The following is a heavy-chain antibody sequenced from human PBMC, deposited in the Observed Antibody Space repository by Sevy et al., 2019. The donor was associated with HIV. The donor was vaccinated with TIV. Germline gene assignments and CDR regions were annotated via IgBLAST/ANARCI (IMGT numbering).Heavy chain of an antibody. CDR3: ARDADIPGYYFDY. D-gene: IGHD2-2*02. J-gene: IGHJ4*02. CDR2: ISYDGSNK. Sequence: GGSLRLSCAASGFTLSSYDMHWVRQAPGKGLEWVAVISYDGSNKYYAYSVKGRFTISRDNSKNTLYLQMNSLRAEDTAVYYCARDADIPGYYFDYWGQGSLVTVSS. V-gene: IGHV3-30-3*01. CDR1: GFTLSSYD.